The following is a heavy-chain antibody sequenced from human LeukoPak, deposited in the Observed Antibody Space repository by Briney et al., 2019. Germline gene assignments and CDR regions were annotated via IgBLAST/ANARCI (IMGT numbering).Heavy chain of an antibody. J-gene: IGHJ4*02. CDR1: GGSISSGSYY. V-gene: IGHV4-61*02. CDR2: IYTSGST. CDR3: ARSSGYYYSDY. Sequence: SQTLSLTCTVSGGSISSGSYYWSWIRQPAGKGLEWIGRIYTSGSTNYNPSLKSRVTISVDTSKNQFSLKLSSVTAADTAVYYCARSSGYYYSDYWGQGTLVTVSS. D-gene: IGHD3-22*01.